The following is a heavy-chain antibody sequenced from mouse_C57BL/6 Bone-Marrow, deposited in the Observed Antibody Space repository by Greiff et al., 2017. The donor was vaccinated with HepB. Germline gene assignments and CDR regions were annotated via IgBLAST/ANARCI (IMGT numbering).Heavy chain of an antibody. CDR3: ASYDG. D-gene: IGHD2-3*01. Sequence: EVQLQQSGPELVKPGASVKISCKASGYSFTGYYMNWLKQSPEKSLEWIGEINPSTGGTIYNQKFKAKATLTVDKSSSTAYMQLKSLTSEDSAVYYCASYDGWGQGTTLTVSS. J-gene: IGHJ2*01. V-gene: IGHV1-42*01. CDR1: GYSFTGYY. CDR2: INPSTGGT.